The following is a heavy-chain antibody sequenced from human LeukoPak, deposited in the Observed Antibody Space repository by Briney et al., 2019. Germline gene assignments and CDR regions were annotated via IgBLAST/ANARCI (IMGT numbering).Heavy chain of an antibody. V-gene: IGHV1-2*02. Sequence: ASVEVSCKASGYTFTGYYMHWVRQAPGRGLEWMGWINPNSGGTNYAQKFQGRVTMTRDTSISTAYMELSRLRSDDTAVYYCAFIGRYCSSTSCSFDYWGQGTLVTVSS. CDR2: INPNSGGT. CDR3: AFIGRYCSSTSCSFDY. D-gene: IGHD2-2*01. J-gene: IGHJ4*02. CDR1: GYTFTGYY.